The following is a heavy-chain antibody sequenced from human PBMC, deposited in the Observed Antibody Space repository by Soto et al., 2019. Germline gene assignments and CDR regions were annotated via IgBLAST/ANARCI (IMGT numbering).Heavy chain of an antibody. D-gene: IGHD1-1*01. V-gene: IGHV4-59*01. CDR3: VQGRYPTMATPLDH. CDR1: GGSISSYY. J-gene: IGHJ5*02. Sequence: QVQLQESGPGLVKPSETLSLTCTVSGGSISSYYWSWIRQPPGKGLEWIGYVFFTGSTNYNPSLTSRVTVSVDTSRSQFSLKLTSVTAADTAVYYCVQGRYPTMATPLDHWGQGTLVTVSS. CDR2: VFFTGST.